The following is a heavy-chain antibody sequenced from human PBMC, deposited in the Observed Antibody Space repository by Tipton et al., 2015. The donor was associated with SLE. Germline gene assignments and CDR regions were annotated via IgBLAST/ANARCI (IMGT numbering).Heavy chain of an antibody. V-gene: IGHV4-59*08. J-gene: IGHJ4*03. CDR3: SRTGAVPFDY. D-gene: IGHD1-26*01. Sequence: LRLSCSISDDSIITHYWSWIRQSPGKGLEWIGYTFYHGKTDYNPTMKSRVTISLDTSKEQFSLKLTSVTAADTGVYFCSRTGAVPFDYWGQGTTVTVSS. CDR2: TFYHGKT. CDR1: DDSIITHY.